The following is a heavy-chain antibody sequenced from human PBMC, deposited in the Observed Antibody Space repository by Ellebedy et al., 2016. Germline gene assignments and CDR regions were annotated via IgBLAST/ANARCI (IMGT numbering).Heavy chain of an antibody. V-gene: IGHV5-10-1*01. J-gene: IGHJ5*02. CDR1: GYSFSSYW. D-gene: IGHD5-24*01. Sequence: ASVKVSCKGSGYSFSSYWISWVRQMPGKGLEWMGRIDPSDSYTNYSPSFQGHVTISADKSISTAYLQWSSLKASDTAMYYCGRDGYNYWFDPWGQGTLVTVSS. CDR2: IDPSDSYT. CDR3: GRDGYNYWFDP.